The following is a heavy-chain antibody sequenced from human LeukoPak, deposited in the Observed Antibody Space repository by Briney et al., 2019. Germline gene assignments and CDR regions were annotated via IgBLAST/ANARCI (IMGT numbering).Heavy chain of an antibody. J-gene: IGHJ6*03. CDR2: INHSGST. Sequence: PSETLSLTCAVYGGSFSGYYWSWIRQPPGKGLEWIGEINHSGSTNYNPSLKSRVTISVDTSKNQFSLKLSSVTAADTAVYYCARTFLGYYSGGSCHYYYYYYMDVWGKGTTVTISS. V-gene: IGHV4-34*01. CDR3: ARTFLGYYSGGSCHYYYYYYMDV. CDR1: GGSFSGYY. D-gene: IGHD2-15*01.